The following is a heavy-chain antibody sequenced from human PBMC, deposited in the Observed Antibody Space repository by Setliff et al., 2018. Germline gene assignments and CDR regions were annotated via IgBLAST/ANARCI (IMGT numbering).Heavy chain of an antibody. J-gene: IGHJ6*02. D-gene: IGHD3-10*01. CDR1: GFTFSSFW. V-gene: IGHV3-7*01. Sequence: GGSLRLSCAASGFTFSSFWMSWVRQTPGKGLEWVANINQDGSGKFYVDSVKGRFTISRDYAKNSLYLQMNSLRAEDSAVYYCARDGVFYAMDFWGQGTTVTVSS. CDR2: INQDGSGK. CDR3: ARDGVFYAMDF.